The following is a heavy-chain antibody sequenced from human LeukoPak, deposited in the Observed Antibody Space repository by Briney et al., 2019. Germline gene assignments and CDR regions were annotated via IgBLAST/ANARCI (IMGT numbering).Heavy chain of an antibody. Sequence: GGSLRLSCAVSGFTFSSYAMSWVRQAPGKGLEWVSAISGSGGSTYYADSVKGRFTISRDNSKNTLYLQMNSLRDEDTAVYYCASNIDSSGYYAAFDIWGQGTMVTVSS. D-gene: IGHD3-22*01. J-gene: IGHJ3*02. CDR2: ISGSGGST. CDR3: ASNIDSSGYYAAFDI. V-gene: IGHV3-23*01. CDR1: GFTFSSYA.